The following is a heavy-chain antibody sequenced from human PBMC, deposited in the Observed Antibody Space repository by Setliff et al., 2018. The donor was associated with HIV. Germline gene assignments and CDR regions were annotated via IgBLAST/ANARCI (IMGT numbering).Heavy chain of an antibody. CDR1: GYDFTTYG. D-gene: IGHD3-9*01. CDR2: ISGYNGNT. V-gene: IGHV1-18*01. J-gene: IGHJ4*02. Sequence: ASVKVSCKASGYDFTTYGISWVRQAPGQGLEWMGWISGYNGNTKYEQKFQGRVAMTTDTSTSTAYMELRSLRSDDTALYYCARKYYDILTGYYAADYWGQGTLVTVSS. CDR3: ARKYYDILTGYYAADY.